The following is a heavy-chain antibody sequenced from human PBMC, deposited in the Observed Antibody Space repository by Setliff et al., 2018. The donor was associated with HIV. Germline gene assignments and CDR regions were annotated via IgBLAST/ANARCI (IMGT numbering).Heavy chain of an antibody. V-gene: IGHV4-39*01. J-gene: IGHJ4*02. Sequence: LTCTVSGASISRDGYYWGWIRQPPGKGLQWIGCVFYSGSTYYDPSLESRVTISVASSKTQFSLKLNSMTAADTAVYYCATRPAGSYWYGVFDFWGRGMLVTVSS. D-gene: IGHD6-13*01. CDR2: VFYSGST. CDR1: GASISRDGYY. CDR3: ATRPAGSYWYGVFDF.